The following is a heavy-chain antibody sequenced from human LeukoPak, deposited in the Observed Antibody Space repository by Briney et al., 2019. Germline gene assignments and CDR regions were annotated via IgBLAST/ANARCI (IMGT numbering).Heavy chain of an antibody. Sequence: GGSLRLSCAASGSTFSSYSMNWVRQAPGKGLEWVSSISSSSSYIYYADSVKGRFTISRDNAKNSLYLQMNSLRAEDTAVYYCASGGDNDAFDIWGQGTMVTVSS. D-gene: IGHD2-21*02. CDR2: ISSSSSYI. J-gene: IGHJ3*02. CDR1: GSTFSSYS. CDR3: ASGGDNDAFDI. V-gene: IGHV3-21*01.